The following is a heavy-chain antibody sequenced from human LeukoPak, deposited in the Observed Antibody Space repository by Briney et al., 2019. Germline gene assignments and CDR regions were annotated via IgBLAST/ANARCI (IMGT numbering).Heavy chain of an antibody. CDR3: ARVASRFNWLDP. V-gene: IGHV4-39*07. J-gene: IGHJ5*02. CDR1: GGSISSSSHY. CDR2: IYYRGQT. D-gene: IGHD5-12*01. Sequence: SSETLSLTCTVSGGSISSSSHYWGWIRQPPGKGLEWIGSIYYRGQTYYSPSLKSRVTISVDTSKSQFSLKLSSVTAADTAVYYCARVASRFNWLDPWGQGTLVSVSS.